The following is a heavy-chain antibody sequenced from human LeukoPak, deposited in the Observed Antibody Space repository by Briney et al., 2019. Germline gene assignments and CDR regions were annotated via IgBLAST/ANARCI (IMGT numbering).Heavy chain of an antibody. V-gene: IGHV3-74*01. D-gene: IGHD3-10*01. CDR3: AKGWFGELGDYYYMDV. CDR2: INSDGGST. CDR1: GFTFSSYW. J-gene: IGHJ6*03. Sequence: GGSLRLSCAASGFTFSSYWMHWVRQAPGKGLVWVSRINSDGGSTYYADSVKGRFTISRDNSKNTLYLQMNSLRAEDTAVYYCAKGWFGELGDYYYMDVWGKGTTVTISS.